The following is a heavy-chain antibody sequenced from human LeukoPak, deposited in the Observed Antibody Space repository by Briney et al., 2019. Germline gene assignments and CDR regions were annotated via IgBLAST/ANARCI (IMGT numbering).Heavy chain of an antibody. V-gene: IGHV5-51*01. Sequence: GESLKISCKGSGYSFTSYWIGWVRQMPGKGLEWMGIIYPGDSDTRYSPSFQGQVTISADKSITTAYLQWSSLKASDTAMYCCARPGSSSWYSSLGAFDIWGQGTMVTVSS. D-gene: IGHD6-13*01. CDR2: IYPGDSDT. J-gene: IGHJ3*02. CDR1: GYSFTSYW. CDR3: ARPGSSSWYSSLGAFDI.